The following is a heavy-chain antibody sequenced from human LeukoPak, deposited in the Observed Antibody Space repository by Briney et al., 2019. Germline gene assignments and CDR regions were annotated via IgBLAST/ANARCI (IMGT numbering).Heavy chain of an antibody. V-gene: IGHV3-53*01. Sequence: GGSLRLSCVASGFTVSSNYMCWVRQAPGKGLEWVSVIYSGGSTFYADSVKGRFTISRDNSKNTLYLQMNILRAEDMAVYYCARATPSIHYGMDVWGQGTTVTVSS. J-gene: IGHJ6*02. CDR2: IYSGGST. D-gene: IGHD3-3*02. CDR3: ARATPSIHYGMDV. CDR1: GFTVSSNY.